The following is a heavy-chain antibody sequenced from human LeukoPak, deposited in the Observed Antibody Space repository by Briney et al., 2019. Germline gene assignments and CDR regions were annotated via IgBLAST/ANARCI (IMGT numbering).Heavy chain of an antibody. Sequence: ASVKVSFKASGYTFTSYYMHWVRQAPGQGGEGMGIINSSGGSTSYAQKFQGRVTMTSDMSTTTVYMELTSLRSEDTAVYYCARNQTNYASGSYLGDWGQGTLVTVSS. D-gene: IGHD3-10*01. CDR2: INSSGGST. CDR1: GYTFTSYY. V-gene: IGHV1-46*01. CDR3: ARNQTNYASGSYLGD. J-gene: IGHJ4*02.